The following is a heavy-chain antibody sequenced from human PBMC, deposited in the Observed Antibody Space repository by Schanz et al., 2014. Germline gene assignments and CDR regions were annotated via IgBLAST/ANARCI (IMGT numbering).Heavy chain of an antibody. V-gene: IGHV3-9*01. J-gene: IGHJ4*02. CDR1: GFTFDDYA. CDR3: AGGPRGGYIEY. Sequence: EVQLVESGGGLVQPGRSLRLSCAASGFTFDDYAMHWVRQAPGKGLEWVSGISWNSGSIVYADSVKGRFTISRDNARNTLHLQMDSLRDEDTAVYYCAGGPRGGYIEYWGQGTLVIVSS. D-gene: IGHD3-16*01. CDR2: ISWNSGSI.